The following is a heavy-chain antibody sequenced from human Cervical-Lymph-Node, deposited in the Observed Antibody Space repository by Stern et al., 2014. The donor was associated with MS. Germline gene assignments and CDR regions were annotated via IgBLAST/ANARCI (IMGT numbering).Heavy chain of an antibody. Sequence: EVQLEESGGGLVQPGRSLRLSCAASGFSFRNFAMHWVRQAPGKGLEWVSGITWNSDNIAYADSVKGRFTISRDNAENSLFLQMNSLRLEDTALYYCTKVKPAAVTGLFESWGQGTLVTVSS. J-gene: IGHJ4*02. CDR2: ITWNSDNI. CDR3: TKVKPAAVTGLFES. D-gene: IGHD6-13*01. CDR1: GFSFRNFA. V-gene: IGHV3-9*01.